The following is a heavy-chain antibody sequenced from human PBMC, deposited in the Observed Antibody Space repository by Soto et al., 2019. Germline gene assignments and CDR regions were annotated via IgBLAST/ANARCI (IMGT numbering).Heavy chain of an antibody. V-gene: IGHV5-51*01. CDR3: ARHPRLITGYRYFDY. CDR1: GYSRMTYW. CDR2: IYPGDSDT. D-gene: IGHD3-16*01. J-gene: IGHJ4*02. Sequence: VGSLKSFCQGTGYSRMTYWNACVGQKPGKGLEWMGIIYPGDSDTRYSPSFQGQVTISADKSISTAYLQWSSLKASDTAMYYCARHPRLITGYRYFDYWGQGTPVSVSS.